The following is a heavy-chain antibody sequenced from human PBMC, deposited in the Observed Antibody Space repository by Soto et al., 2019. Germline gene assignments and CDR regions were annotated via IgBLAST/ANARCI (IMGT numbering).Heavy chain of an antibody. J-gene: IGHJ6*03. Sequence: SETLSLTCTVSGGSVSSSSYYWGWVRQPPGKGLEWIGSVYHSGSTNYNPSLKSRVTISVDKSKNQFSLKLSSVTAADTAVYYCASDRKRYSYGYYYYMDVWGKGTTVTVSS. CDR1: GGSVSSSSYY. V-gene: IGHV4-39*01. CDR3: ASDRKRYSYGYYYYMDV. CDR2: VYHSGST. D-gene: IGHD5-18*01.